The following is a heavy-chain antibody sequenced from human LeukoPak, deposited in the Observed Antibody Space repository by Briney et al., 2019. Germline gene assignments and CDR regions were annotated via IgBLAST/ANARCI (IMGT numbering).Heavy chain of an antibody. CDR3: AKEAASYDFWSGYAHFDY. CDR2: IRYDGSNK. D-gene: IGHD3-3*01. CDR1: GFTFTTYW. J-gene: IGHJ4*02. V-gene: IGHV3-30*02. Sequence: GGSLRLSCAASGFTFTTYWMHWVRQAPGKGLEWVAFIRYDGSNKYYADSVKGRFTISRDNSKNTLYLQMNSLRAEDTAVYYCAKEAASYDFWSGYAHFDYWGQGTLVTVSS.